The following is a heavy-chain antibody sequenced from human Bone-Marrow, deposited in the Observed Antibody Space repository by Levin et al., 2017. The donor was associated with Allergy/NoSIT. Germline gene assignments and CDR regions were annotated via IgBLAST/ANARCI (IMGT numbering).Heavy chain of an antibody. CDR2: INPNSGAI. V-gene: IGHV1-2*06. CDR1: GYTFTGYY. J-gene: IGHJ6*03. CDR3: ARGEGDISMLQGAHPVYYYYMDV. Sequence: GESLKISCKASGYTFTGYYLHWVRQAPGQGLQWMGRINPNSGAISYAQRFQGRVTMTRDTSISTTYMELSSLSSHDTAVYYCARGEGDISMLQGAHPVYYYYMDVWGKGNTVAVAS. D-gene: IGHD3-10*01.